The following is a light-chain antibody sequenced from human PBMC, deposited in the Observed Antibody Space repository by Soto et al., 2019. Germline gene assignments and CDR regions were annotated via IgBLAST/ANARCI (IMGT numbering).Light chain of an antibody. V-gene: IGKV1-33*01. CDR2: DAF. CDR1: QDITNY. Sequence: DIQMTQSPSSLSASVEDRITITCQASQDITNYLNWYQQKAGKAPKLLISDAFNLERVVPSRFSASRSGTKYTLTISSLQPEDFATYYCQLYDDRPLTFGGGTKVEI. J-gene: IGKJ4*01. CDR3: QLYDDRPLT.